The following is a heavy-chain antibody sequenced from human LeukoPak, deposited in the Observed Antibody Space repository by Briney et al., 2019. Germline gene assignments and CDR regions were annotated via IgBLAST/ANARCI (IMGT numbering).Heavy chain of an antibody. J-gene: IGHJ5*02. Sequence: GGSLRLSCAASGFTFSSYETNWVRQAPGKGLEWVSYISSSGSTIYYADSVKGRFTISRDNAKNSLYLQMNSLRAEDTAVYYCARGPITMVRGAPPNWFDPWGQGTLVTVSS. CDR1: GFTFSSYE. CDR2: ISSSGSTI. CDR3: ARGPITMVRGAPPNWFDP. V-gene: IGHV3-48*03. D-gene: IGHD3-10*01.